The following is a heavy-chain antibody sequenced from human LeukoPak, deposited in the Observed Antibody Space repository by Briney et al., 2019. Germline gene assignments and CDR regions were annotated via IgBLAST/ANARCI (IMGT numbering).Heavy chain of an antibody. CDR1: GGSISSSTNW. J-gene: IGHJ6*03. Sequence: SETLSLTCAVSGGSISSSTNWGSWVRQPPGKGLEWIGEIYHSGGTNYNPSLKSRITISVDKSQNQFSLKVNSLTAADTAVYYCATNGYYCMDVWGKGTTVTVSS. CDR2: IYHSGGT. D-gene: IGHD2-8*01. CDR3: ATNGYYCMDV. V-gene: IGHV4-4*02.